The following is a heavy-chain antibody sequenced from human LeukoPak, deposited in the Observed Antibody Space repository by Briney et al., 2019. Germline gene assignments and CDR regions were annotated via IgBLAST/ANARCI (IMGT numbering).Heavy chain of an antibody. Sequence: GGSLRLSCAASGFTFSSYEMNWVRPAPGKGLEWVSYISSSGSTIYYADSVKGRFTISRDNAKNSLYLQMNSLRAEDTAVYYCARFPWASFLLYFDYWGQGTLVTVSS. J-gene: IGHJ4*02. CDR2: ISSSGSTI. V-gene: IGHV3-48*03. CDR1: GFTFSSYE. CDR3: ARFPWASFLLYFDY. D-gene: IGHD2/OR15-2a*01.